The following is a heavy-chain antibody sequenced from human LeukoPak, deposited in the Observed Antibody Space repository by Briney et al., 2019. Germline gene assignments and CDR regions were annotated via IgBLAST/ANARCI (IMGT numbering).Heavy chain of an antibody. CDR2: ISSSSSYI. J-gene: IGHJ4*02. D-gene: IGHD5-12*01. CDR1: GFTFSSYS. CDR3: ARFSGYNSFDF. V-gene: IGHV3-21*01. Sequence: PGGSLRLSCAASGFTFSSYSMNWVRQAPGKGLEWVSSISSSSSYIYYADSVRGRFTISRDNSKNSLYLQMNSLTAEDTAVYYCARFSGYNSFDFWGQGTLVTVSS.